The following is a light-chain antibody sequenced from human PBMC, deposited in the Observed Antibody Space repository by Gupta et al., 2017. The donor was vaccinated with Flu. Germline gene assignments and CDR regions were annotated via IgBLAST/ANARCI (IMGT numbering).Light chain of an antibody. V-gene: IGLV7-46*01. Sequence: GARIGPVTSGHYPHWFQHKPGQAPKLLVYDTDDKHSWTPARFSGSLLGGKAALTLSGAQPEDEADYYCLLSFGGLKFGGGTKLTVL. CDR3: LLSFGGLK. CDR1: IGPVTSGHY. J-gene: IGLJ3*02. CDR2: DTD.